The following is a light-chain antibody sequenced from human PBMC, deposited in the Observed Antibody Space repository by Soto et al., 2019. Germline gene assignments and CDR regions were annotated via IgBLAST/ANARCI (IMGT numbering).Light chain of an antibody. J-gene: IGKJ4*01. CDR2: DGS. CDR3: QQYEKVGLT. Sequence: DIQMTQSPSSLSASVGDRVTITCQASQDISNYLNWYQQKPGEAPKLLISDGSNLETGVPSRFSGSGSGTHFTFTISILQPEDFATYHCQQYEKVGLTFGGGTKVDIK. CDR1: QDISNY. V-gene: IGKV1-33*01.